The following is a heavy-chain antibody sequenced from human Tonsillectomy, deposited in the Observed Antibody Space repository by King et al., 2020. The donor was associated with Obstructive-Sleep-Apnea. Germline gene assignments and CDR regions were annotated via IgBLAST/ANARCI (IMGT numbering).Heavy chain of an antibody. D-gene: IGHD2-21*02. V-gene: IGHV4-31*03. J-gene: IGHJ3*02. CDR2: IYYSGST. Sequence: QLQESGPGLVKPSQTLSLTCNVSVGSITSGSHYWSWIRQHPGKGLEWVGYIYYSGSTYYNHSLTSRVTISVYTSKNQFSLKLTSVTAADTAVYYCARDSCGGDCYPFGDAFDIWGQGTMVTVSS. CDR1: VGSITSGSHY. CDR3: ARDSCGGDCYPFGDAFDI.